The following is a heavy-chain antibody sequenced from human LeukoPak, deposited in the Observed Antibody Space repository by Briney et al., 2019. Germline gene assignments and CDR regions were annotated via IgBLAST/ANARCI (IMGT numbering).Heavy chain of an antibody. CDR3: ASGTGYSYGYEWGYFDY. Sequence: ASVKVSCKASGYTFTSYDINWVRQATGQGLEWMGWMNPNSGNTGYAQKFQGRVTMTRNTSISTAYMELSSLRSEDTAVYYCASGTGYSYGYEWGYFDYWGQGTLVTVSS. J-gene: IGHJ4*02. D-gene: IGHD5-18*01. CDR2: MNPNSGNT. CDR1: GYTFTSYD. V-gene: IGHV1-8*01.